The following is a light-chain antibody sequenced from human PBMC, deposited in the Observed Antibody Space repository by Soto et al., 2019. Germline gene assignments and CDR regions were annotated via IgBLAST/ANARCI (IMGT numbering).Light chain of an antibody. CDR1: QSISSY. V-gene: IGKV1-39*01. Sequence: DIQMTQSKSSLSSSVGYRVAITCRESQSISSYLNWYQQKPGKAPKLLIYAASSLQSGVPSRFSGSGSGTDFTLTISSLQPEDFATYYCQQSYSTPLTFGGGTKV. J-gene: IGKJ4*01. CDR2: AAS. CDR3: QQSYSTPLT.